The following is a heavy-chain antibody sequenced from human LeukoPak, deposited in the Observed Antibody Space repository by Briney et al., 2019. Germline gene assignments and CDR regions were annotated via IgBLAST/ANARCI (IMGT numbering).Heavy chain of an antibody. CDR3: ARTYRYDFWSGYYH. CDR1: GDSVSSYS. Sequence: SETLSLTCSVSGDSVSSYSWSWIRQPPGKGLEWIGYIHYSGSTTYNPSLKSRVTISVDPSKHQFSLSLSSVTAADTAVYYCARTYRYDFWSGYYHWGQGTPVTVSS. CDR2: IHYSGST. V-gene: IGHV4-59*02. D-gene: IGHD3-3*01. J-gene: IGHJ4*02.